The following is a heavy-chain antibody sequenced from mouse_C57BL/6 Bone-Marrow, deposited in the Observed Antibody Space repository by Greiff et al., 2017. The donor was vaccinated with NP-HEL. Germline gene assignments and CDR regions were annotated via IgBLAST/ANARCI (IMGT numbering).Heavy chain of an antibody. V-gene: IGHV1-15*01. Sequence: QVQLQQSGAELVRPGASVTLSCKASGYTFTDYVMHWVKQTPVHGLEWIGAIDPETGGTAYNQKFKGKAILTADKSSSTAYMELRSLTSEDSAVYYCTTDLFFAYWGQGTLVTVSA. D-gene: IGHD6-1*01. CDR1: GYTFTDYV. CDR2: IDPETGGT. J-gene: IGHJ3*01. CDR3: TTDLFFAY.